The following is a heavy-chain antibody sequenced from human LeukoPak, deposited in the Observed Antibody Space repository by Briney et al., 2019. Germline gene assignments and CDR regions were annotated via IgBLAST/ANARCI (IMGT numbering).Heavy chain of an antibody. CDR2: ISHDGNSK. J-gene: IGHJ6*02. D-gene: IGHD2-2*01. Sequence: GGSLRLSCAASGFTLSTNGMHWVRQAPGKGLEWVAMISHDGNSKQYADLVKGRFTISRDNSKNTLYLQMNSLRAEDTAVYYCATVVVPAADYYYYYGMDVWGQGTTVTVSS. CDR1: GFTLSTNG. CDR3: ATVVVPAADYYYYYGMDV. V-gene: IGHV3-30*03.